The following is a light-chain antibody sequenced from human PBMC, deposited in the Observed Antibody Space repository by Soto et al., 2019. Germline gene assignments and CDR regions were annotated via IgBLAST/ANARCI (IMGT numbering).Light chain of an antibody. V-gene: IGLV3-9*01. CDR3: QVWDSSTAYVV. CDR1: NIGSKN. CDR2: RDS. J-gene: IGLJ2*01. Sequence: SYELTQPLSVSVALGQTARVTCGGNNIGSKNVHWYQQKPGQAPVLVIYRDSIRPSGIPERFSGSNSGNTATLTISGAQAGDEADYFCQVWDSSTAYVVFGGGTKLTVL.